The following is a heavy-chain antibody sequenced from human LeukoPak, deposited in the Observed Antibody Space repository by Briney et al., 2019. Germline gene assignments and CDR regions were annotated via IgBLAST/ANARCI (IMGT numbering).Heavy chain of an antibody. CDR3: VRDEGGSSGWTLEGY. J-gene: IGHJ4*02. Sequence: SVKVSCKASGGTFSSYAISWVRQAPGQGLEWMGGIIPIFGTANYAQKFQGRVTITADKSTSTAYMELSSLRSEDTAVYYCVRDEGGSSGWTLEGYWGQGTLVTVSS. D-gene: IGHD6-19*01. CDR1: GGTFSSYA. V-gene: IGHV1-69*06. CDR2: IIPIFGTA.